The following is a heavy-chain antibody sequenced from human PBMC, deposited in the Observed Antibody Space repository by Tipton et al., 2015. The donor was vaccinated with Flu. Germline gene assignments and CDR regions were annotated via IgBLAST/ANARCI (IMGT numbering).Heavy chain of an antibody. CDR1: GYSFTSYW. Sequence: QSGAEVKKPGESLKISCKGSGYSFTSYWIGWVRQMPGKGLEWMGIIYPGDSDTRYSPSFQGQVTISADKSISTAYLQWSSLKASDTAMYYCARQGEVTNYYYYMDVWGKGTTVTVSS. CDR2: IYPGDSDT. J-gene: IGHJ6*03. CDR3: ARQGEVTNYYYYMDV. D-gene: IGHD3-16*01. V-gene: IGHV5-51*01.